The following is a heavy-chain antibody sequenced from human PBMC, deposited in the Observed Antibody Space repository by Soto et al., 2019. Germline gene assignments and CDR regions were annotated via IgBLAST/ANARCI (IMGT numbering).Heavy chain of an antibody. CDR2: ISYDGSNK. CDR1: GFTFSSYA. CDR3: ARVHPSITMIVVVFAVDS. D-gene: IGHD3-22*01. V-gene: IGHV3-30-3*01. Sequence: PGGSLRLSCAASGFTFSSYAMHWVRQAPGKGLEWVAVISYDGSNKYYADSVKGRFTISRDNSKNTLYLQMNSLRAEDTAVYYCARVHPSITMIVVVFAVDSWGQGTLVTVSS. J-gene: IGHJ4*02.